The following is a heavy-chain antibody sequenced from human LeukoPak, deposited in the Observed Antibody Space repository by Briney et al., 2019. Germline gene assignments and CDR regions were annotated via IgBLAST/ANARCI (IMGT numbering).Heavy chain of an antibody. Sequence: SETLSLTCNVSGGSISGYHWSWIRQPPGKGLEWLGYIYYSGSSNYNPSLKSRVTMSADTSKNQFSLKLSSVTAADTAVYYCARRRDRFDYWGQGILVTVSS. V-gene: IGHV4-59*01. CDR1: GGSISGYH. J-gene: IGHJ4*02. CDR3: ARRRDRFDY. CDR2: IYYSGSS.